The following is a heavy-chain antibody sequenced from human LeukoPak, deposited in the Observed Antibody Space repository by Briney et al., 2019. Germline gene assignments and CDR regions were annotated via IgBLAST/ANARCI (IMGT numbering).Heavy chain of an antibody. CDR1: GFTFSSHW. V-gene: IGHV3-7*01. J-gene: IGHJ4*02. D-gene: IGHD2-8*02. Sequence: QPGGSLRLSCAASGFTFSSHWMDWVRQAPGKGLEWVANIKQDGSESYYLDSVKGRFTTSRDNAKSSLYLQMNSLRAEDTAVYSCANVRVGWGQGTLVTVSS. CDR3: ANVRVG. CDR2: IKQDGSES.